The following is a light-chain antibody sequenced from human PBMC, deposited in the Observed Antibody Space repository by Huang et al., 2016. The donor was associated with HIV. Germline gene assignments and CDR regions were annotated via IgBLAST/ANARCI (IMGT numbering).Light chain of an antibody. Sequence: EIVMTQSPATLSVSPGERATLSCRASQSVSKNLAWYQQRPGQVPRLLIYGASTRASGIPARVSGSGSGTEFTLTISSLQSEDFAVYYCQHYNNWPYSFGQGTKLEI. J-gene: IGKJ2*03. CDR1: QSVSKN. CDR3: QHYNNWPYS. CDR2: GAS. V-gene: IGKV3-15*01.